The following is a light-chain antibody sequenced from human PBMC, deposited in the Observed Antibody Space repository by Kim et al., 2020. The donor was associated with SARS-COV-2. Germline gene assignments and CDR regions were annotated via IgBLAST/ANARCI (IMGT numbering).Light chain of an antibody. J-gene: IGLJ3*02. Sequence: QLVTIACSESSPNIVSNAVSWYQQLPGPAPTLVVYINDQRPAGVPDRFSGSRSGTSASLAISGLQSEDEADYYCAAWDDSLYGRRFVGGTKVTVL. CDR2: IND. V-gene: IGLV1-44*01. CDR3: AAWDDSLYGRR. CDR1: SPNIVSNA.